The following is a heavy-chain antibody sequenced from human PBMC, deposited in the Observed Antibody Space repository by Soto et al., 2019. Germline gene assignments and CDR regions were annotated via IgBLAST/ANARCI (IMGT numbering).Heavy chain of an antibody. CDR3: AKLSCTSSTCYFPGWFDP. CDR1: GGSISSGGYY. J-gene: IGHJ5*02. D-gene: IGHD2-2*01. V-gene: IGHV4-31*03. CDR2: VYYSGSS. Sequence: SETLSLTCTVSGGSISSGGYYWSWIRQPPGKGLEWIANVYYSGSSYYNPSLKSRLTISVDTTKNQFSLQLKSMTAADTAVYYCAKLSCTSSTCYFPGWFDPWGQGTLVTVS.